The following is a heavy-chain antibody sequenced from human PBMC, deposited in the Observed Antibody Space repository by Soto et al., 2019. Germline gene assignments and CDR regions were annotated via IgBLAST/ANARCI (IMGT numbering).Heavy chain of an antibody. D-gene: IGHD2-15*01. V-gene: IGHV3-21*01. CDR1: GFTFSSYS. CDR2: ISSSSSYI. Sequence: GGSLRLSCAASGFTFSSYSMNWVRQAPGKGLEWVSSISSSSSYIYYADSVKGRFTISRDNAKNSLYLQMNSLRAEDTAVYYCAGGAVVVAATPSWFGPWGQGTLVTVSS. CDR3: AGGAVVVAATPSWFGP. J-gene: IGHJ5*02.